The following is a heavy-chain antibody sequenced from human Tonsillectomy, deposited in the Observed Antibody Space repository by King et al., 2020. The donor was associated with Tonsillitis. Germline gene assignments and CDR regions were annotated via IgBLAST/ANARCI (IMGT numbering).Heavy chain of an antibody. CDR3: ARLDYYDSSGYYYVDY. CDR2: MNPNSGNT. CDR1: GYTFTSYD. Sequence: QLVQSGAEVKKPGASVKVSCKASGYTFTSYDINWVRQATGQGLEWMGWMNPNSGNTGYAQKFQGRVTMTRNTSISTAYMELSSLRSEDTAVYYCARLDYYDSSGYYYVDYWGQGTLVTVSS. D-gene: IGHD3-22*01. V-gene: IGHV1-8*01. J-gene: IGHJ4*02.